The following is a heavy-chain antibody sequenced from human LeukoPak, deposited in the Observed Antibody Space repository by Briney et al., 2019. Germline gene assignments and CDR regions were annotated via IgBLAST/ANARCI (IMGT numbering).Heavy chain of an antibody. V-gene: IGHV3-73*01. CDR1: GFTFSGSA. J-gene: IGHJ3*02. CDR2: IRSKANSYAT. Sequence: GGSLRLSCAASGFTFSGSAMHWVRQASGKGPEWVGRIRSKANSYATAYAASVKGRFTISRDNAKNSLYLQMNSLRAEDTAVYYCARVNQGAFDIWGQGTMVTVSS. CDR3: ARVNQGAFDI.